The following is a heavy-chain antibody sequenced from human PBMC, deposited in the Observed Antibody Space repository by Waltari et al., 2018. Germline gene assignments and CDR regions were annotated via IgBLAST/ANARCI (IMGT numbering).Heavy chain of an antibody. V-gene: IGHV3-30*02. J-gene: IGHJ4*02. CDR1: GFTFSRSG. CDR2: IGHDGSNK. D-gene: IGHD3-16*01. CDR3: AKEWGSSLSPFDY. Sequence: QVQLVESGGGVVQSGGSLRLSCAASGFTFSRSGMHWVRQAPGKGLEWVAFIGHDGSNKYYGDSVKGRFTISRDNSKNTLYLQMNSLRGEDTAVYYCAKEWGSSLSPFDYWGQGTLVTVSS.